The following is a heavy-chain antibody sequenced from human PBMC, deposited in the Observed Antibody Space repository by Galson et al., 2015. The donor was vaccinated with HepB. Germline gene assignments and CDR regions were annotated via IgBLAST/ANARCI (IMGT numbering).Heavy chain of an antibody. CDR2: INPNSGGT. J-gene: IGHJ3*02. D-gene: IGHD3-9*01. Sequence: SVKVSCKASGYTFTGYYMHWVRQAPGQGLEWMGRINPNSGGTNYAQKFQGRVTMTRDTSISTAYMELSRLRSDDTAVYYCAVLTYYDILTGLQKAFDIWGQGTMVTVSS. V-gene: IGHV1-2*06. CDR1: GYTFTGYY. CDR3: AVLTYYDILTGLQKAFDI.